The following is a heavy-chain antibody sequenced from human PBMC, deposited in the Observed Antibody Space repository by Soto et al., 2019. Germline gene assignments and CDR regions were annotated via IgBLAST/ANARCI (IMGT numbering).Heavy chain of an antibody. Sequence: PGGSLRLSCAASGFTVSRNYMSWVRQAPGMGLEWVSVIHSGGTTYYAESVKGRFTISRDDSKNTLYLQMSSLRAEDTAVYYCAKVGYYYGMDVWGQGTTVTVSS. J-gene: IGHJ6*02. CDR2: IHSGGTT. V-gene: IGHV3-66*01. CDR1: GFTVSRNY. CDR3: AKVGYYYGMDV.